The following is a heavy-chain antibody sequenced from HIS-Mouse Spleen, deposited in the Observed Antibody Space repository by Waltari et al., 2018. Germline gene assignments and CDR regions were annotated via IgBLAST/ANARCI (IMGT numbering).Heavy chain of an antibody. V-gene: IGHV3-30*18. CDR3: AKDKHHAFDY. CDR1: GFTFSSYG. J-gene: IGHJ4*02. CDR2: ISKDGSNK. Sequence: QVQLVESGGGVVQPGRSLRLSCAASGFTFSSYGMHWVRQAPGKGLEGVAVISKDGSNKYYADSGKGRVTISRDNSKNTLYLQMNSLRAEDTAVYYCAKDKHHAFDYWGQGTLVTVSS.